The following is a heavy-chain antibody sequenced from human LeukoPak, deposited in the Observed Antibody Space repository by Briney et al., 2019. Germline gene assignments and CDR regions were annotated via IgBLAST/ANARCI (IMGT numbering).Heavy chain of an antibody. CDR3: ARDRIAVTGRKYYYYMDV. D-gene: IGHD6-19*01. CDR1: GYTFTSYY. CDR2: INPGGGGT. V-gene: IGHV1-46*01. Sequence: ASVKVSCKTSGYTFTSYYMHWVRQAPGQGLEWMGMINPGGGGTTYAQKFQGRVTITADKSTSTAYMELSSLRSEDTAMYYCARDRIAVTGRKYYYYMDVWGKGTTVTVSS. J-gene: IGHJ6*03.